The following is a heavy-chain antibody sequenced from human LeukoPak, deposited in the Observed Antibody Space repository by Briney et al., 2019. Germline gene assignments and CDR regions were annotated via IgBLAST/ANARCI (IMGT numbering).Heavy chain of an antibody. CDR2: ISAYNGNT. J-gene: IGHJ4*02. CDR1: GGTFSSYG. V-gene: IGHV1-18*01. D-gene: IGHD4-17*01. CDR3: AREGTSTVTTPFDY. Sequence: ASVKVSCKASGGTFSSYGISWVRQAPGQGLEWMGWISAYNGNTNYAQKLQGRVTMTTDTSTSTAYMELRSLRSDDTAVYYCAREGTSTVTTPFDYWGQGTLVTVSS.